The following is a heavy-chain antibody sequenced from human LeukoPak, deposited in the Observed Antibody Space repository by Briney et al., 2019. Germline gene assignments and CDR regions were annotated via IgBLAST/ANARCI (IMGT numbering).Heavy chain of an antibody. CDR1: RYTFTGYH. Sequence: GASVKVSCKASRYTFTGYHMHWVRQAPGQGLAWMGGIIPIFGTSNYPRKFQGGATLNADKSTSAAYMELSSLRSEDTAVYYCARGYSRSSRHYYYSYYMDVWGKGTTVTVSS. CDR3: ARGYSRSSRHYYYSYYMDV. J-gene: IGHJ6*03. D-gene: IGHD6-6*01. CDR2: IIPIFGTS. V-gene: IGHV1-69*06.